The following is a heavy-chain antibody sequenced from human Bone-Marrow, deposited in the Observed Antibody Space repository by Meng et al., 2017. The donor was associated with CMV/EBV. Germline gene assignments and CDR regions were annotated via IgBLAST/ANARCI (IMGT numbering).Heavy chain of an antibody. D-gene: IGHD1-14*01. CDR1: GFTFDDYA. V-gene: IGHV3-9*01. J-gene: IGHJ4*02. CDR3: APDDYDY. Sequence: GGSLRLSCAASGFTFDDYAMHWVRQAPGKGLEWVSGISWNSGSIGYADSVKGRFTISRDNAKNSLYLQMNSLTAEDTAVYYCAPDDYDYWGQGTLVTVSS. CDR2: ISWNSGSI.